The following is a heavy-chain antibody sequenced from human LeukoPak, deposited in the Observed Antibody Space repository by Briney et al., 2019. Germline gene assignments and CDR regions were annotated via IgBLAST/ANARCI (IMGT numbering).Heavy chain of an antibody. J-gene: IGHJ4*02. CDR2: MNPNSTNT. CDR3: ARGPRDY. V-gene: IGHV1-8*02. CDR1: GFTFTTYT. Sequence: GASVKVSCTTSGFTFTTYTMHWVRQAPGQRLEWMGWMNPNSTNTGYAQKFQGRVTTTRNTSRGTAYMELSSLRSEDTAVYYCARGPRDYWGQGTLVTVSS.